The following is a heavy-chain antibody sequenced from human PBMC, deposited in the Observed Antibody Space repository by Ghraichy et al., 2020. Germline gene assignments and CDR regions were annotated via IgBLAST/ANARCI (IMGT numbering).Heavy chain of an antibody. V-gene: IGHV3-23*01. CDR3: AKPALWFGDLYYFDY. Sequence: LSLTCAASGFTFSSYAMSWVRQAPGKGLEWVSAISGSGGSTYYADSVKGRFTISRDNSKNTLYLQMNSLRAEDTAVYYCAKPALWFGDLYYFDYWGQGTLVTVSS. D-gene: IGHD3-10*01. CDR2: ISGSGGST. J-gene: IGHJ4*02. CDR1: GFTFSSYA.